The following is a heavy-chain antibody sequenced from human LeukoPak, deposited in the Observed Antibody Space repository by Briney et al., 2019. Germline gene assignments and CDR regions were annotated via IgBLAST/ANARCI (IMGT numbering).Heavy chain of an antibody. CDR3: ARHAYCSSTNCYGIDY. CDR2: IYPGDSDS. Sequence: GESLKISFKGSGYSFSNYRIGWVRQMPGTGLEWMRIIYPGDSDSRYSPSFQGQVTISADKSISTAYLQWSSLKASDTAMYYCARHAYCSSTNCYGIDYWGQGTLVTVSS. V-gene: IGHV5-51*01. CDR1: GYSFSNYR. D-gene: IGHD2-2*01. J-gene: IGHJ4*02.